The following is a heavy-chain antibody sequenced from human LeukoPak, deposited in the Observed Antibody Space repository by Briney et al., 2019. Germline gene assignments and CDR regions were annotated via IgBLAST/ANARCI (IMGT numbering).Heavy chain of an antibody. V-gene: IGHV3-9*01. CDR1: GFTFDDYA. J-gene: IGHJ4*02. D-gene: IGHD1-14*01. CDR2: ISWNSGSV. CDR3: AKTTQPVGGTGSFDY. Sequence: GGSLRLSCAASGFTFDDYAMHWVRQPPGKGLEWVSSISWNSGSVAYADSVKGRFTISRDNAKNSLYLQMNSLRAEDTAFYYCAKTTQPVGGTGSFDYWGQGTLVTVSS.